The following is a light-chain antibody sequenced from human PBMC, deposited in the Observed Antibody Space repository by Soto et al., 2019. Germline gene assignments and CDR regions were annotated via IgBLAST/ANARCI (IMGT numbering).Light chain of an antibody. J-gene: IGLJ3*02. CDR2: SNY. V-gene: IGLV1-44*01. CDR1: RSNIGSNT. CDR3: AVWDDSLDGPV. Sequence: QSVLTQPPSASGTPGQGVTISCSGSRSNIGSNTVNWYRQLPGAAPKLLIYSNYQRPSGVPDRFSGSKSGTSASLAISGLQSEDEADYYCAVWDDSLDGPVFGGGTKVTVL.